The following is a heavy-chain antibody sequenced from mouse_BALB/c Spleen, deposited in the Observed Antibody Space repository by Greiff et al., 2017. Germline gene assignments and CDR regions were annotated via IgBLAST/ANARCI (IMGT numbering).Heavy chain of an antibody. CDR3: ARSMITTYYYAMDY. CDR2: IYPGDGDT. D-gene: IGHD2-4*01. J-gene: IGHJ4*01. CDR1: GYAFSSYW. V-gene: IGHV1-80*01. Sequence: QVQLQQSGAELVRPGSSVKISCKASGYAFSSYWMNWVKQRPGQGLEWIGQIYPGDGDTNYNGKFKGKATLTADKSSSTAYMQLSSLTSEDSAVYFCARSMITTYYYAMDYWGQGTSVTVSA.